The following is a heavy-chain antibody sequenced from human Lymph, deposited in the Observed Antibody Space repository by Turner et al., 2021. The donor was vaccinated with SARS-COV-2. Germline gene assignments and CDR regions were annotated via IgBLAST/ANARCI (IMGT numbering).Heavy chain of an antibody. CDR2: ISGDGGGT. V-gene: IGHV3-43*02. CDR1: GFTFDDYA. Sequence: GESGGGVVQPGGSLRLSCAASGFTFDDYAMHRVRQAPGKGLEWVSLISGDGGGTYYADSVKGRFTISRDNSKNSLSLQMNSLRAEDTALYYCAKDPGYCSGGSCYSRTYFDFWGQGTLVTVSA. CDR3: AKDPGYCSGGSCYSRTYFDF. D-gene: IGHD2-15*01. J-gene: IGHJ4*02.